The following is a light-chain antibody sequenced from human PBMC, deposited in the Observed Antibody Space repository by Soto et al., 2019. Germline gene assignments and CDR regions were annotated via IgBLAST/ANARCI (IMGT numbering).Light chain of an antibody. CDR1: ESVSTN. V-gene: IGKV3-15*01. CDR3: QQYNSYWT. CDR2: GAS. Sequence: EIEMTQSPATLSLAPGERVTLSCRASESVSTNLAWYQQKAGQAPRLLIYGASTRATGIPARFSGSGSGTEFTLTISGLQSEDFATYYCQQYNSYWTFGQGTKVGIK. J-gene: IGKJ1*01.